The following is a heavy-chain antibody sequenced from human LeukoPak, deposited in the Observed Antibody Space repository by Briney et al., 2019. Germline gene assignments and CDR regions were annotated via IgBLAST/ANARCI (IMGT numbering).Heavy chain of an antibody. CDR1: GFTFSSYA. Sequence: GGSLRLSCAASGFTFSSYAMHWVRQAPGKGLEWVAVISYDVSINYYVDSVKGRFTISRDNSKNTLFLQMTSLRAEDTAVYYCARGGMYGYSGYDYFDHWGQGTLVTVSS. V-gene: IGHV3-30*04. D-gene: IGHD5-12*01. CDR2: ISYDVSIN. J-gene: IGHJ4*02. CDR3: ARGGMYGYSGYDYFDH.